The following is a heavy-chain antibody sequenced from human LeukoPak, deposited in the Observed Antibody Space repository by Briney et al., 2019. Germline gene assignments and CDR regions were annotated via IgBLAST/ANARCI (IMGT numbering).Heavy chain of an antibody. Sequence: ETLSLTCTVSGGSISSSSYYWGWIRQPPGKGLEWVSSISRSSNYIYYADSVKGRFTISRDNAKNTLYLQMNSLRAEDTAVYYCARVGARLGAFDIWGQGTMVTVSS. J-gene: IGHJ3*02. CDR3: ARVGARLGAFDI. V-gene: IGHV3-21*01. CDR2: ISRSSNYI. CDR1: GGSISSSS. D-gene: IGHD6-25*01.